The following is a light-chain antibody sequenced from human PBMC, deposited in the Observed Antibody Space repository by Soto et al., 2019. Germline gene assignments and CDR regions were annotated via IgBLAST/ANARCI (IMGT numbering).Light chain of an antibody. J-gene: IGKJ4*01. CDR2: DAS. CDR1: QDISNY. V-gene: IGKV1-33*01. CDR3: QQYDNLPLT. Sequence: DIQMTQSPSSLSASVGERVTITCQASQDISNYLNWYQQKPGKAPKPLIYDASNLETGVPSRFSGSGSGTDFTFTISSLQPEDIATYYCQQYDNLPLTFGGGTKVDIK.